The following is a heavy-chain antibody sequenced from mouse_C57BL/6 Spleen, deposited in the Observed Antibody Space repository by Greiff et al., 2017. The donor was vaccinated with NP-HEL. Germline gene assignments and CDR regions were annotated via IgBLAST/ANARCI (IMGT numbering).Heavy chain of an antibody. D-gene: IGHD2-10*02. CDR1: GYTFTSYW. CDR2: IDPSDSYT. V-gene: IGHV1-69*01. Sequence: QVQLKQPGAELVMPGASVKLSCKASGYTFTSYWMHWVKQRPGQGLEWIGEIDPSDSYTNYNQKFKGKSTLTVDKSSSTAYMQLSSLTSEDSAVYYCARSYGNYSYWYFDVWGTGTTVTVSS. CDR3: ARSYGNYSYWYFDV. J-gene: IGHJ1*03.